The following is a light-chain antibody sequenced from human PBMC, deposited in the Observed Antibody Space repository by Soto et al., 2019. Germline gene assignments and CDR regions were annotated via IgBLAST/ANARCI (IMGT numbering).Light chain of an antibody. CDR2: DAS. V-gene: IGKV3-11*01. CDR1: QSVGSNY. Sequence: EIVMTQSPGTLSSSLGERATINCRASQSVGSNYLAWYQQKPGQAPRLLIYDASNRATGIPARFSGSGSGTDFTLTISSLQPEDFAVYYCQQRSNWPLTFGPGTKVDIK. CDR3: QQRSNWPLT. J-gene: IGKJ3*01.